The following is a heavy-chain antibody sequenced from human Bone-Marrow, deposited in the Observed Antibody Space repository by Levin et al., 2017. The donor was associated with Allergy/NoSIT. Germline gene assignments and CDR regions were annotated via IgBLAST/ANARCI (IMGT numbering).Heavy chain of an antibody. J-gene: IGHJ6*02. V-gene: IGHV1-69*01. D-gene: IGHD3-10*01. CDR2: IIPLFGET. Sequence: PGESLKISCKASGGTFSSYGITWVRQAPGQGLEWMGGIIPLFGETNHAQKFQGRVTITAEESTSTAYMELSSLRSEDTAVYYCARVGSGGGLSHYYYTLDVWGQGTTVTVSS. CDR1: GGTFSSYG. CDR3: ARVGSGGGLSHYYYTLDV.